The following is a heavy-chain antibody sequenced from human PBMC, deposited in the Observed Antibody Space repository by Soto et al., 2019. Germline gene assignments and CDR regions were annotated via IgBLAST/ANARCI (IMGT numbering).Heavy chain of an antibody. CDR1: GGSISTSNW. CDR2: VYHSGST. J-gene: IGHJ4*02. CDR3: ARDKITGLFDY. V-gene: IGHV4-4*02. Sequence: SETLSLSCAVSGGSISTSNWWSWVRQPPGKGLEWIGEVYHSGSTNYNPSLKSRVTISVDTSKNQFSLKLTSVTAADTAVYYCARDKITGLFDYWGQGTLVTVSS. D-gene: IGHD2-8*02.